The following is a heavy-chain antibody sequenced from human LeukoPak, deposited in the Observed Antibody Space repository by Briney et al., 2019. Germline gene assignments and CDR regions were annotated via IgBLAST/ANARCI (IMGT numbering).Heavy chain of an antibody. CDR1: GFTFSSYG. CDR2: ISYDGSNK. CDR3: AKDESSTS. Sequence: GRSLRLSCAASGFTFSSYGMHWVRQAPGKGLEWVAVISYDGSNKYYAASVKGRFTISRDNSKNTLYLQMNSLRAEDTAVYYCAKDESSTSWGQGTLVTVSS. D-gene: IGHD2-2*01. J-gene: IGHJ4*02. V-gene: IGHV3-30*18.